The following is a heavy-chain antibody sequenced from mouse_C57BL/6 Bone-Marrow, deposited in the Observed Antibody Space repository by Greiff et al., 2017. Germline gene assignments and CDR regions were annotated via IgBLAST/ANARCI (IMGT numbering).Heavy chain of an antibody. D-gene: IGHD2-5*01. CDR2: LAPNSGGT. J-gene: IGHJ3*01. Sequence: QVQLQQPGAELVKPGASVKLSCKASGYTFTSYWMHWVKQRPGRGLEWIGRLAPNSGGTTYNEKFKSKATLTVDKPSSTAYMQLSSLTSEDSAVYYCAREYDSNYTWFAYWGQGTLVTVSA. CDR1: GYTFTSYW. V-gene: IGHV1-72*01. CDR3: AREYDSNYTWFAY.